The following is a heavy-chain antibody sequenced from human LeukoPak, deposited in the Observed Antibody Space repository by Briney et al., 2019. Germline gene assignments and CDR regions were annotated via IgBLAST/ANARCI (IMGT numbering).Heavy chain of an antibody. D-gene: IGHD2-21*02. CDR3: AIGGLTTIDY. V-gene: IGHV3-23*01. Sequence: PGGSLRLSCAASGFTFSSYAMTWVRQAPGKGLEWVSAISGSNISTYYADSVKGRFTISRDNSKNTLYLQMNSLRVEDTAVYYCAIGGLTTIDYWGQGTLVAVSS. CDR1: GFTFSSYA. J-gene: IGHJ4*02. CDR2: ISGSNIST.